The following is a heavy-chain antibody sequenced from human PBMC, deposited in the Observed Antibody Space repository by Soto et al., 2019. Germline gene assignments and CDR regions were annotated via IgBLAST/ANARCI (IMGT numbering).Heavy chain of an antibody. D-gene: IGHD2-15*01. V-gene: IGHV3-11*05. Sequence: QEEVVESGGGLVKPGGSLRLSCAASGFIVSESYMTWIRQAPGTVVEWVSYINGNSHDIKYADSVKGRFTISRDNAKNSLSLQMLNLRVEDTAVYSGTPDPRLPEFRGQGNLVSGSS. CDR2: INGNSHDI. CDR1: GFIVSESY. J-gene: IGHJ4*02. CDR3: TPDPRLPEF.